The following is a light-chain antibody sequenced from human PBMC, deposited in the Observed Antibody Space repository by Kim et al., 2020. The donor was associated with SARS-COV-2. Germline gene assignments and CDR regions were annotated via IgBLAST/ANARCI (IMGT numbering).Light chain of an antibody. V-gene: IGLV3-19*01. J-gene: IGLJ3*02. CDR3: NSRDSSGNPWV. CDR2: GKN. Sequence: SSELTQDPAVSVALGQTVRITCQGDSLRSYYASWYQQKPGQAPVVVIYGKNNRPSGIPDRFSGSSSGNTASLTITGAQAEDEADYYCNSRDSSGNPWVFGGGTQLTVL. CDR1: SLRSYY.